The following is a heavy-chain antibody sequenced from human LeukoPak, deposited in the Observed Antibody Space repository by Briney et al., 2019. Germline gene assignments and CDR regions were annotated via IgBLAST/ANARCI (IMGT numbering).Heavy chain of an antibody. Sequence: AETLSLTCAVYGGSFSGYQWTWIRQPPGKGLEWIGQINHSGSTNYNPSLKSRVTISVDTSKNQFSLKLSSVTAADTAVYYCARGMYYYDSSGYLNYWGQGTLVTVSS. CDR3: ARGMYYYDSSGYLNY. CDR2: INHSGST. CDR1: GGSFSGYQ. D-gene: IGHD3-22*01. V-gene: IGHV4-34*01. J-gene: IGHJ4*02.